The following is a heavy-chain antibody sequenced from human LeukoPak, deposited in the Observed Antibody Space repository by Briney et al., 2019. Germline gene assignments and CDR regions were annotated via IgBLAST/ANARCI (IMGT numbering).Heavy chain of an antibody. CDR2: ISAYNGNT. J-gene: IGHJ4*02. D-gene: IGHD3-22*01. V-gene: IGHV1-18*01. CDR1: GYTFTSYG. CDR3: ARDYYDSSGYYNY. Sequence: ASVKVSCKASGYTFTSYGISWVRQAPGQGLEWMGWISAYNGNTNYAQKFQGRVTITADESTSTAYMELSSLRSEDTAVYYCARDYYDSSGYYNYWGQGTLVTVSS.